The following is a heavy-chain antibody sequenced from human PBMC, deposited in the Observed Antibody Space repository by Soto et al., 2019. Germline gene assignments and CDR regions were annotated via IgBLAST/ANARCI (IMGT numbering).Heavy chain of an antibody. V-gene: IGHV4-39*01. J-gene: IGHJ6*02. D-gene: IGHD1-26*01. CDR1: GGSISSSSYY. CDR2: IYYSGST. CDR3: ARQLEVGATPEDYYYGMDV. Sequence: KTSETLSLTCTVSGGSISSSSYYWGWIRQPPGKGLEWIGSIYYSGSTYYNPSLKSRVTISVDTSKNQFSLKLSSVTAADTAVYYCARQLEVGATPEDYYYGMDVWGQGTTVTVSS.